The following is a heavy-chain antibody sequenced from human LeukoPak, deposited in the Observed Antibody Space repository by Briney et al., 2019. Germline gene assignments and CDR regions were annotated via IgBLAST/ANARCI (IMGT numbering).Heavy chain of an antibody. V-gene: IGHV4-39*07. J-gene: IGHJ6*03. CDR3: ARDERSVAGTSYYYYMDV. D-gene: IGHD6-19*01. CDR1: GGSISSSSYY. Sequence: PSETLSLTCTVSGGSISSSSYYWGWIRQPPGKGLEWIGSIYYSGGTCYNPSLKSRVTISVDTSKNQFSLKLSSVTAADTAVYYCARDERSVAGTSYYYYMDVWGKGTTVTVSS. CDR2: IYYSGGT.